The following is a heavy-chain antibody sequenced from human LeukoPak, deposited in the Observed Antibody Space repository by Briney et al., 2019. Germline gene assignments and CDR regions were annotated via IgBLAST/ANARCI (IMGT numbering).Heavy chain of an antibody. CDR3: ARDFEGIAAAFGSFDI. D-gene: IGHD6-13*01. Sequence: PGGSLRLSCAASGFTFSSYGMHWVRLAPGKGLEWVAFIRYDGSNKYYADSVKGRFTISRDNSKNTLYLQMNSLRAEDTAVYYCARDFEGIAAAFGSFDIWGQGTMVTVSS. V-gene: IGHV3-30*02. CDR2: IRYDGSNK. J-gene: IGHJ3*02. CDR1: GFTFSSYG.